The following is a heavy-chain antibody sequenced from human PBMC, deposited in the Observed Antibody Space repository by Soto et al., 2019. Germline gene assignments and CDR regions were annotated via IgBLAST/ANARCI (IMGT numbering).Heavy chain of an antibody. CDR2: ISGSGSST. CDR3: AKDTVPVATPWFDP. Sequence: PGGSLRLSCAASGFTFSDYAMSWVRQAPGKGLEWVSGISGSGSSTYYADSVKGRFTISRDNSKNTLYLHMNSLRAEDTAVYYCAKDTVPVATPWFDPWGQGTLVTVSS. D-gene: IGHD2-2*01. V-gene: IGHV3-23*01. CDR1: GFTFSDYA. J-gene: IGHJ5*02.